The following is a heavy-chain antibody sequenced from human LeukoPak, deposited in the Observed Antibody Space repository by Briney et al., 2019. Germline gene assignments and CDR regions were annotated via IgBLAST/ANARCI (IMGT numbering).Heavy chain of an antibody. CDR1: GYTFTSYY. Sequence: ASVKVSCKASGYTFTSYYMHWVRQAPGQGLEWMGIINPSGGSTSYAQKFQGRVTMTRDTSTSTVYMEPSSLRSEDTALYNCARDGCSSTSCSAGGNWFDPWGQGTLVTVSS. D-gene: IGHD2-2*01. V-gene: IGHV1-46*01. CDR2: INPSGGST. CDR3: ARDGCSSTSCSAGGNWFDP. J-gene: IGHJ5*02.